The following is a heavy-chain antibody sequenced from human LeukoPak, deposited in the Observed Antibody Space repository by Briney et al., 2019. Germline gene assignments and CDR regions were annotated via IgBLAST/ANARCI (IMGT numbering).Heavy chain of an antibody. V-gene: IGHV1-24*01. D-gene: IGHD3-10*01. CDR1: GFGLSVLS. CDR2: IRPETGEP. Sequence: ASVKVSCKISGFGLSVLSIHWMRQAPGKGLEWVGGIRPETGEPIFAQKFRGRVTISEDTFTDTGYLELRGLTSEDTAVYYYSTGSGRSYFYFDFWGQGTLVTVSS. J-gene: IGHJ4*02. CDR3: STGSGRSYFYFDF.